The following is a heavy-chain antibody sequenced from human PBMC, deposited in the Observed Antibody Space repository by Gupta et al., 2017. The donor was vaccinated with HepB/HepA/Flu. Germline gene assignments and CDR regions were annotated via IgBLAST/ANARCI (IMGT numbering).Heavy chain of an antibody. V-gene: IGHV3-15*01. CDR1: GFTFSNAW. CDR3: TTDSPPLTTVVTPASPLSVDY. Sequence: EVQLVESGGGLVKPGGSLRLSCAASGFTFSNAWMSWVRQAPGKGLEWVGRIKSKTDGGTTDYAAPVKGRFTISRDDSKNTLYLQMNSLKTEDTAVYYCTTDSPPLTTVVTPASPLSVDYWGQGTLVTVSS. J-gene: IGHJ4*02. CDR2: IKSKTDGGTT. D-gene: IGHD4-23*01.